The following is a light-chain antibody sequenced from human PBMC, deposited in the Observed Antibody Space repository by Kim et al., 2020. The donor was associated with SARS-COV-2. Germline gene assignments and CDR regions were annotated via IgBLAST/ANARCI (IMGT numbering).Light chain of an antibody. CDR1: QEIGND. J-gene: IGKJ5*01. CDR2: GAS. Sequence: AAVGDRGTISCRERQEIGNDLGWYQQSPGRAPKRLIDGASSLQSGVPSRFSGSGSGTEFTLTISSLQPEDFATYFCLQHNSYPITFGQGTRREIK. CDR3: LQHNSYPIT. V-gene: IGKV1-17*01.